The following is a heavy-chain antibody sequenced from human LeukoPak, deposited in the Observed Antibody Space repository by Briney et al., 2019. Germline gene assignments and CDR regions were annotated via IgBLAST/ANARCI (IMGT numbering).Heavy chain of an antibody. Sequence: EASVKVSCKASGGTFSSYAISWVRQAPGQGLEWMGGIIPIFGTANYAQKFQGRVTITADESRSTAYMELCSLRSEDTAVYYCAWGTGYCSSTSCSSYYFDYWGQGTLVTVSS. D-gene: IGHD2-2*01. J-gene: IGHJ4*02. V-gene: IGHV1-69*13. CDR2: IIPIFGTA. CDR1: GGTFSSYA. CDR3: AWGTGYCSSTSCSSYYFDY.